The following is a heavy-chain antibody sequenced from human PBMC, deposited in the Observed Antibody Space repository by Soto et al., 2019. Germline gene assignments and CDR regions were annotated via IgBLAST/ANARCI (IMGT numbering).Heavy chain of an antibody. Sequence: QLQLQESGSGLVKPSQTLSLTCAVSGGSISSGGYSWSWIRQPPGKGLEWIGYIYHSGSTYYNPSLKRRVTISVDWSKNQFYLKLRSVTAADTALYYWARVARDYDFWRGPYYFDYWGQGTLVTVSS. CDR2: IYHSGST. D-gene: IGHD3-3*01. J-gene: IGHJ4*02. CDR1: GGSISSGGYS. V-gene: IGHV4-30-2*01. CDR3: ARVARDYDFWRGPYYFDY.